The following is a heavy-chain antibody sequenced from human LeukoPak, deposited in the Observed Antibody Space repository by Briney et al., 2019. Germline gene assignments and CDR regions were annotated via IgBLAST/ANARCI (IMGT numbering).Heavy chain of an antibody. D-gene: IGHD5-12*01. J-gene: IGHJ6*02. V-gene: IGHV1-69*01. Sequence: ASVKVSCKASGGTFSSYATSWVRQAPGQGLEWMGGIIPIFGTANYAQKFQGRVTITADESTSTAYMELSSLRSEDTAVYYCARVKIYSGYDFGDMDVWGQGTTVTVSS. CDR1: GGTFSSYA. CDR3: ARVKIYSGYDFGDMDV. CDR2: IIPIFGTA.